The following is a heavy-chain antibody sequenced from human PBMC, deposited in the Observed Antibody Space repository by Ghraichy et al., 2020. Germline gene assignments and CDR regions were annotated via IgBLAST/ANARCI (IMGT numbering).Heavy chain of an antibody. V-gene: IGHV4-59*01. CDR3: ARSMYSTRGDAFDI. Sequence: SETLSLTCTFSGGSISSYYWSWIRQPPGKGLEWIGYIFYSGNPNYSPSLKNRVTISVDTSKNQFSLKLNSVTAADTAVYYCARSMYSTRGDAFDIWGQGTMVTVSS. CDR1: GGSISSYY. D-gene: IGHD1-26*01. CDR2: IFYSGNP. J-gene: IGHJ3*02.